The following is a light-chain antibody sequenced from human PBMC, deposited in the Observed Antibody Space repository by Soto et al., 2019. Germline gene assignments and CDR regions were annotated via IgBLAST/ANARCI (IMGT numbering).Light chain of an antibody. J-gene: IGKJ4*01. Sequence: DLLMTQSPDSLAMSQGERATINCKSSQSVLYSSNNYNYLAWYQQKPGQPPKLLITWASTREPGVSGRFSGSGFATDFTLTISSLRSEDVAVYYCQQYYDTPLTFGGGTKVDIK. V-gene: IGKV4-1*01. CDR1: QSVLYSSNNYNY. CDR2: WAS. CDR3: QQYYDTPLT.